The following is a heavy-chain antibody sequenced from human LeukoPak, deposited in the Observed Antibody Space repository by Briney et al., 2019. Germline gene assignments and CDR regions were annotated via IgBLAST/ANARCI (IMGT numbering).Heavy chain of an antibody. CDR2: NYYSGST. CDR3: ARSLVESDIVVVPAAIYFDY. J-gene: IGHJ4*02. D-gene: IGHD2-2*01. CDR1: GGSISSGGYY. V-gene: IGHV4-31*03. Sequence: SETLSLTCTVSGGSISSGGYYWSWIRQHPGKGLEWIGYNYYSGSTYYNPSLKSRVTISVDTSKNQFSLKLSSVTAADTAVYYCARSLVESDIVVVPAAIYFDYWGQGTLVTVSS.